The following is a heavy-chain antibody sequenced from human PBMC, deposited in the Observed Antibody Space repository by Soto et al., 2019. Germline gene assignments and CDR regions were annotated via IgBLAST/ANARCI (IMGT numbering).Heavy chain of an antibody. CDR1: GFTFANFW. D-gene: IGHD6-19*01. CDR3: ARAGSIGSVDC. Sequence: VGSLRLSCAASGFTFANFWLSWVRQAPGEGLEWVANINQDGNEIYYVDSVKGRFTISRENAKNSVYLQMDSLRAEDTAVYYCARAGSIGSVDCWGQGTLVTVSS. J-gene: IGHJ4*02. CDR2: INQDGNEI. V-gene: IGHV3-7*03.